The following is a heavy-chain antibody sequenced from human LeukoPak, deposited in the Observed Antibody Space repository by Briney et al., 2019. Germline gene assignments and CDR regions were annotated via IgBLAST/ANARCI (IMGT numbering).Heavy chain of an antibody. CDR2: ISASGGST. D-gene: IGHD5-12*01. J-gene: IGHJ4*02. CDR1: GFTFNTYG. CDR3: AKYVIQQLRSSGYDYFDY. Sequence: GGSLRLSCAVSGFTFNTYGMSWVRQAPGKGLEWVSGISASGGSTYYADSVKGRFTISRDNFKNTLYLQLNSLRAEDTAVYYCAKYVIQQLRSSGYDYFDYWGQGTLVTVSS. V-gene: IGHV3-23*01.